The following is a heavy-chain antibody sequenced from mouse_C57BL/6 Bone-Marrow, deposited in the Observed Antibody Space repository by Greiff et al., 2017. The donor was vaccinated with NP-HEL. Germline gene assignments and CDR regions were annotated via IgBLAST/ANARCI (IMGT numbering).Heavy chain of an antibody. Sequence: EVQLQQSVAEPVRPGALVKLSCTASGLNIKNTYMHWVKQRPEQGLEWIGRIDPANGNTKYAPKFQGKATITADTSSYTAYLQLSSLTSEDTAIEYCARDRWLRRYFDVWGTGTTVTVSS. J-gene: IGHJ1*03. CDR3: ARDRWLRRYFDV. CDR1: GLNIKNTY. CDR2: IDPANGNT. V-gene: IGHV14-3*01. D-gene: IGHD2-2*01.